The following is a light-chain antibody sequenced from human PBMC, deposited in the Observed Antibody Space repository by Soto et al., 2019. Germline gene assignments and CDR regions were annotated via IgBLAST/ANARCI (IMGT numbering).Light chain of an antibody. CDR2: AAS. Sequence: PMSQSPTSLSASVGYRFTITCRASQSIRSYLNWYQQKPGKAPKLLIFAASSLQSGVPSRLSGSGSGTDFTLTISSLLPEDFATYYCQLSYSTLTFGQGTRLEIK. V-gene: IGKV1-39*01. J-gene: IGKJ5*01. CDR1: QSIRSY. CDR3: QLSYSTLT.